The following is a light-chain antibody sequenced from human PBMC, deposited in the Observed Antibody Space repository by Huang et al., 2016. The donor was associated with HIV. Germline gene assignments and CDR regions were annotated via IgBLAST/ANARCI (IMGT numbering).Light chain of an antibody. J-gene: IGKJ1*01. CDR1: QSIGTW. V-gene: IGKV1-5*03. CDR2: KAS. Sequence: DIQMTQSPSALSASVGDRVTITCRDSQSIGTWLAWYQQKPGKPPKLLIYKASTLQGGVPSRFGGSGSGTEFTLTISSLQPDDFATYFCQQYNSYSGKFGQGTKVE. CDR3: QQYNSYSGK.